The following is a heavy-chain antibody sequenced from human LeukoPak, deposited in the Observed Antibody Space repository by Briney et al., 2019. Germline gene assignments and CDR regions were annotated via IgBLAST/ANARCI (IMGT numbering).Heavy chain of an antibody. CDR3: AKGGMQVWSNPVDH. V-gene: IGHV3-48*01. D-gene: IGHD5-18*01. J-gene: IGHJ4*02. CDR1: GFTFSSYS. CDR2: ISSGSRTI. Sequence: GGSLRLSCAASGFTFSSYSMNWVRQAPGKGLEWISYISSGSRTIYYADFVKGRFTISRDNSKNTLYLQMNSLRAEDTAVYYCAKGGMQVWSNPVDHWGQGTLVTVSS.